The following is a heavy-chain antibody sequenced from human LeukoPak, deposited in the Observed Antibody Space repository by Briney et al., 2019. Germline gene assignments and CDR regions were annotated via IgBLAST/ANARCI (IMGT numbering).Heavy chain of an antibody. V-gene: IGHV4-39*01. J-gene: IGHJ5*02. D-gene: IGHD6-19*01. Sequence: SETLSLTCTVSGGSISSSSYYWGWIRQPPGKGLEWIGSIYYSGSTYYNPSLKSRVTISVDTSKNQFSLKLSPVTAADTAVYYCASKAVAGTFSRFDPWGQGTLVTVSS. CDR3: ASKAVAGTFSRFDP. CDR2: IYYSGST. CDR1: GGSISSSSYY.